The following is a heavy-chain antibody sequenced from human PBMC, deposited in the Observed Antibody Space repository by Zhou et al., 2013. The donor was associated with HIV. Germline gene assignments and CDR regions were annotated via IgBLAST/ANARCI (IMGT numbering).Heavy chain of an antibody. J-gene: IGHJ6*02. D-gene: IGHD3-10*01. CDR3: ARSPEGVRGVIITPFGDYGMDV. CDR1: GGTFSSYA. V-gene: IGHV1-69*05. Sequence: QVQLVQSGAEVKKPGSSVKVSCKASGGTFSSYAISWVRQAPGQGLEWMGGIIPIFGTANYAQKFQGRVTITTDESTSTAYMELSSLRSEDTAVYYCARSPEGVRGVIITPFGDYGMDVWGQGTTVTVSS. CDR2: IIPIFGTA.